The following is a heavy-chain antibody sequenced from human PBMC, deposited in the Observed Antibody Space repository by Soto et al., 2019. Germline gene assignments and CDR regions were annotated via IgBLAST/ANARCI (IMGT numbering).Heavy chain of an antibody. Sequence: LSLTCTVSGGSISSVGYYWSWIRQHPGKGLECIGYIYYSGSTYYNPSLKSRVTISVDTSKNQFSLKLSSVTAADTAVYYCASEYSSSPGSVDYWGQGTLVTVSS. V-gene: IGHV4-31*03. CDR3: ASEYSSSPGSVDY. J-gene: IGHJ4*02. CDR1: GGSISSVGYY. CDR2: IYYSGST. D-gene: IGHD6-6*01.